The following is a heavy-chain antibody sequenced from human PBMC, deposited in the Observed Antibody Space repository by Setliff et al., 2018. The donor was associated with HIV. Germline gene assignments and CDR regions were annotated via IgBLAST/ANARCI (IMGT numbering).Heavy chain of an antibody. D-gene: IGHD6-19*01. Sequence: SVKVSCKASGYTFSSNYMHWVRQAPGQGLEWMGLINPTGDITFYPQKFQARVTMTRDTSASTVYLELRSLRSEDTAVYYCARGEGSGWDTVEENYYNLDVWGPGTTVTISS. CDR3: ARGEGSGWDTVEENYYNLDV. J-gene: IGHJ6*02. CDR2: INPTGDIT. CDR1: GYTFSSNY. V-gene: IGHV1-46*01.